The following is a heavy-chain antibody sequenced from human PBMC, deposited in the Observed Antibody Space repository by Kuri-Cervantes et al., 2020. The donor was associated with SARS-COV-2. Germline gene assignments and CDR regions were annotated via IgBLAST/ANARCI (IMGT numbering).Heavy chain of an antibody. D-gene: IGHD2-15*01. J-gene: IGHJ6*02. V-gene: IGHV1-2*02. CDR3: ARRPPYCSGGSCYYYYYSMDV. CDR1: GYTFTGYY. CDR2: INPNSGGT. Sequence: ASVKVSCKASGYTFTGYYMHWVRQAPGQGLEWMGWINPNSGGTNYAQKFQGRVTMTRDTPISTAYMELSRLRSDDTAVYYCARRPPYCSGGSCYYYYYSMDVWGQGTTVTVSS.